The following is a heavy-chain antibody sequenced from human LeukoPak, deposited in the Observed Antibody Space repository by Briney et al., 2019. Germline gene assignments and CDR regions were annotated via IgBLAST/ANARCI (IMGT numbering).Heavy chain of an antibody. V-gene: IGHV1-69*04. Sequence: SVKVSCKASGGTFSSYAISWVRQAPGQGLEWMGRIIPILGIANYAQKFQGRVTMTTDTSTSTAYMELRSLRSDDTAVYYCAKVAPRYSSGWYEFDYWGQGTLVTVSS. CDR1: GGTFSSYA. CDR3: AKVAPRYSSGWYEFDY. J-gene: IGHJ4*02. CDR2: IIPILGIA. D-gene: IGHD6-19*01.